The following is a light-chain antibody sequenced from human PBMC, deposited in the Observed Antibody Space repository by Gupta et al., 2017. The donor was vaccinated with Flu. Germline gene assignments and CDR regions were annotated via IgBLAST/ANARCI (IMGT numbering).Light chain of an antibody. CDR1: QSISSY. J-gene: IGKJ1*01. V-gene: IGKV1-39*01. CDR3: QHSYNTPRT. Sequence: DIQTTQSPSSLSASVGDRATITCRASQSISSYLNWYQQKPGKAPKLLIYAASSLQSGVPSRFSGSGSGTDFILTISSLQPEDFATYYCQHSYNTPRTFGQGTKVEIK. CDR2: AAS.